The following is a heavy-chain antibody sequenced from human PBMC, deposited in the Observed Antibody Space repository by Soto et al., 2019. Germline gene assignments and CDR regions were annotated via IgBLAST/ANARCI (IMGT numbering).Heavy chain of an antibody. CDR3: AREYYGVLTGYYNDY. D-gene: IGHD3-9*01. CDR1: GFSFRSYW. Sequence: EVQLVESGGGLVQSGGSLGLSCAASGFSFRSYWMHGVRQAPGKGLVWVARISSDGSSTTYADSANGRFTISRDNAANTLYLQMSSLRAEDTAVYYCAREYYGVLTGYYNDYWGQGTLVTVSS. J-gene: IGHJ4*02. CDR2: ISSDGSST. V-gene: IGHV3-74*01.